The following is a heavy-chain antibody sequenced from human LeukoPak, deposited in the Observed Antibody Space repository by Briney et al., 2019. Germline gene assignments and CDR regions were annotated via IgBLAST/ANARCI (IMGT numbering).Heavy chain of an antibody. V-gene: IGHV3-20*04. CDR2: INWSGGST. CDR3: ARAPITSPFYFDY. D-gene: IGHD2-2*01. CDR1: GFALDEHG. J-gene: IGHJ4*02. Sequence: GGSLRLSCTASGFALDEHGMSWVRQVPGKGLEWGSGINWSGGSTGYADPLRGRFTISRDNAKNSLYLQMDSLRAEDTALYYCARAPITSPFYFDYWGQGTLVTVSS.